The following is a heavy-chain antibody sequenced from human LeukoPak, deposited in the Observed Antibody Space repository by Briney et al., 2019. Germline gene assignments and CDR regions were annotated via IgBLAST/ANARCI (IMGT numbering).Heavy chain of an antibody. Sequence: PGGSLTLFCAASGFTFRSYAMICVRQAPGKGVVCVAAISGSGGSTYYADSVKGRFPITRDNSKNTLSLEMNSLRPEDTAVYYCVKGSAGSRPYYFDYWGQGTLLTVSS. CDR1: GFTFRSYA. D-gene: IGHD6-13*01. V-gene: IGHV3-23*01. CDR2: ISGSGGST. J-gene: IGHJ4*02. CDR3: VKGSAGSRPYYFDY.